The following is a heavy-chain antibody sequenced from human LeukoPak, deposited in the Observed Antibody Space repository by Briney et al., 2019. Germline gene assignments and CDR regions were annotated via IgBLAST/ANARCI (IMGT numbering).Heavy chain of an antibody. J-gene: IGHJ4*02. V-gene: IGHV3-7*01. CDR3: ARGGSGSSKYWVF. CDR2: INGDGGDK. CDR1: DFTLSPYW. D-gene: IGHD2-8*02. Sequence: GGSLRLSCAASDFTLSPYWTTWVRQAPGRGLEWVANINGDGGDKYYGDSVKGRFSISRDNAENSLFLQMNNLRVEDSAVYYCARGGSGSSKYWVFWGQGTLVTVSS.